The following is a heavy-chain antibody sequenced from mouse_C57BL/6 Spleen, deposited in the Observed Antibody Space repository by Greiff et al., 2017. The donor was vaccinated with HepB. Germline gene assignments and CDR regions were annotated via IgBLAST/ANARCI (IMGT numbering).Heavy chain of an antibody. Sequence: QLQQSGPELVKPGASVKISCKASGYSFTSYYIHWVKQRPGQGLEWIGWIYPGSGNTKYNEKFKGKATLTADTSSSTAYMQLSSLTSEDSAVYYCARDSSGLTLFAYWGQGTLVTVSA. D-gene: IGHD3-2*02. CDR2: IYPGSGNT. V-gene: IGHV1-66*01. CDR3: ARDSSGLTLFAY. J-gene: IGHJ3*01. CDR1: GYSFTSYY.